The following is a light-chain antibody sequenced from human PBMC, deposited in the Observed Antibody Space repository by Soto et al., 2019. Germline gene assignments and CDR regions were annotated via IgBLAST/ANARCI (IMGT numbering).Light chain of an antibody. CDR1: QSISSW. J-gene: IGKJ1*01. Sequence: DIQMTQSPSTLSASVGDRVTITCRASQSISSWLAWYQQKPGKAPKLLIYDASSLESGVPSRFSGSGSGTEFTLTISSLQPDDFATYYSQQYKTFGQGTKVEIK. CDR2: DAS. CDR3: QQYKT. V-gene: IGKV1-5*01.